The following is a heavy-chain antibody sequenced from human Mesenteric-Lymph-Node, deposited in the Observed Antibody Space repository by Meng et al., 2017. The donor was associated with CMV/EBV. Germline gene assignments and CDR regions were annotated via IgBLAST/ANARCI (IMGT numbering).Heavy chain of an antibody. D-gene: IGHD3-10*01. CDR3: ARALYASGSFTDY. V-gene: IGHV1-2*02. J-gene: IGHJ4*02. CDR1: GYSFTGYF. Sequence: ASVKVSCKASGYSFTGYFVHWVRQAPGRGFEWMGWTNPKSGGTKFAQKFQDRVTMTRDTSINTVYMEVSRLTSDDTALYYCARALYASGSFTDYWGQGTLVTVSS. CDR2: TNPKSGGT.